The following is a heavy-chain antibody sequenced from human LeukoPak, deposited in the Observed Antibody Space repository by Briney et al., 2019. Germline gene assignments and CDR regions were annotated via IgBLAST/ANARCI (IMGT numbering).Heavy chain of an antibody. CDR3: ARSVAGYFDY. Sequence: PSETLSLTCGVYGGSIRGGYYWSWIRQPPGKGLEWIGEINHRGSTNYNPSLKRRVTTSVDTSKSHFSLEVTSVTAADTAMYFCARSVAGYFDYWGQGTLVTVSS. CDR1: GGSIRGGYY. V-gene: IGHV4-34*01. D-gene: IGHD6-19*01. J-gene: IGHJ4*02. CDR2: INHRGST.